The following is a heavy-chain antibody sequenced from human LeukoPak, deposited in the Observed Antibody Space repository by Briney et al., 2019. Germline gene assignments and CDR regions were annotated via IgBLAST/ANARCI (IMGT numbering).Heavy chain of an antibody. V-gene: IGHV1-69*06. CDR1: GGTFSSYA. J-gene: IGHJ6*03. CDR3: ARQTVGAPDYYYYYMDV. CDR2: IIPIFGTA. D-gene: IGHD1-26*01. Sequence: SVKVSCKASGGTFSSYAISWVRQAPGQGLEWMGGIIPIFGTANYAQKFQGRVTITADKSTSTAYMELSSLRSEDTAVYYCARQTVGAPDYYYYYMDVWGKGTTVTVSS.